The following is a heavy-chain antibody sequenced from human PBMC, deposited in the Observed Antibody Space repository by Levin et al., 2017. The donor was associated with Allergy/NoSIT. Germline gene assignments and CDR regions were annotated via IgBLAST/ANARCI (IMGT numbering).Heavy chain of an antibody. Sequence: ASVKVSCKASGYTFTSYGISWVRQAPGQGLEWMGWISAYNGNTNYAQKLQGRVTMTTDTSTSTAYMELRSLRSDDTAVYYCARDRGYYYDSRPLGYWGQGTLVTVSS. D-gene: IGHD3-22*01. CDR3: ARDRGYYYDSRPLGY. CDR2: ISAYNGNT. CDR1: GYTFTSYG. J-gene: IGHJ4*02. V-gene: IGHV1-18*01.